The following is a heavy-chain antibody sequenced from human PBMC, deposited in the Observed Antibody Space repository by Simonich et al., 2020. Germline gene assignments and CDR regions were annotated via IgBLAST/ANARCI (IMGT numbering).Heavy chain of an antibody. D-gene: IGHD1-1*01. J-gene: IGHJ3*02. Sequence: QIQLVHSGAEVKKPGASVKVSCKASGYTFSSYGISWGRQAPGQGLEVMGWINAYKGNTTYTQKLQGRVTMTTDTSTSTAYMELRSLRSDDTAVYYCARSTTGTTAFDIWGQGTMVTVSS. CDR3: ARSTTGTTAFDI. CDR2: INAYKGNT. V-gene: IGHV1-18*01. CDR1: GYTFSSYG.